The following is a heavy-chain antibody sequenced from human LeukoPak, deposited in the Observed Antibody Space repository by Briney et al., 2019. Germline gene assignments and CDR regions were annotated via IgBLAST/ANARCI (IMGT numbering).Heavy chain of an antibody. J-gene: IGHJ4*02. Sequence: TGGSLRLSCAASGFTFSSYSMNWVRQAPGKGLEWVSYISSSSSTIYYADSVKGRFTISRDNAKNSLYLQMNSLRAEDTAVYYCARAAARAPRSPVDYWGQGTLVTVSS. D-gene: IGHD6-25*01. V-gene: IGHV3-48*01. CDR1: GFTFSSYS. CDR2: ISSSSSTI. CDR3: ARAAARAPRSPVDY.